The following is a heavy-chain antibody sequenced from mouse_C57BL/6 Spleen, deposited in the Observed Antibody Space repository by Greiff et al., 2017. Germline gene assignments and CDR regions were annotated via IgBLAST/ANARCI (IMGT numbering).Heavy chain of an antibody. CDR3: TRSEYYGSSYGWFAY. V-gene: IGHV1-15*01. J-gene: IGHJ3*01. CDR1: GYTFTDYE. Sequence: VQLQQSGAELVRPGASVTLSCKASGYTFTDYEMHWVKQTPVHGLEWIGAIDPETGGTAYNQKFKGKAILTADKSSSTAYMELRSLTSEDSAVYYCTRSEYYGSSYGWFAYWGQGTLVTVSA. D-gene: IGHD1-1*01. CDR2: IDPETGGT.